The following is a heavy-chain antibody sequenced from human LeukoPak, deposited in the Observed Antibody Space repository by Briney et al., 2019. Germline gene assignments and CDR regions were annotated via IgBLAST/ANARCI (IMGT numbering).Heavy chain of an antibody. CDR2: ISSSSSTI. CDR3: ARVGRSGYTKDY. CDR1: GFGFSTYR. J-gene: IGHJ4*02. Sequence: GSLRPLFCTSGFGFSTYRIYWVRQAPGKGLEWLSYISSSSSTIYYADSVKGRFTVSRDNAENLVYLQMNSLGAEDTAVYYCARVGRSGYTKDYWGQGTLVTVAS. V-gene: IGHV3-48*04. D-gene: IGHD5-12*01.